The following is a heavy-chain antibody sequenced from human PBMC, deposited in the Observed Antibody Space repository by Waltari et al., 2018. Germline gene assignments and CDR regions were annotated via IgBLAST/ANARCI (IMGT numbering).Heavy chain of an antibody. Sequence: EVELVEPGGDLVQPGGSLRLSCPASGFSLRTYWMSWVRQAPGKGLEWVANIKQDGSEKYYVDSVKGRFAISRDNPKNSLYLQMNSLSAEDTAVYYCAGGSGWLIDYWGQGTLVTVSS. CDR3: AGGSGWLIDY. CDR2: IKQDGSEK. CDR1: GFSLRTYW. D-gene: IGHD6-19*01. V-gene: IGHV3-7*01. J-gene: IGHJ4*02.